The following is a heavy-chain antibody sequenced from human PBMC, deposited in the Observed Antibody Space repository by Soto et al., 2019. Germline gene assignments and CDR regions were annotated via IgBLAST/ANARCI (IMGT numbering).Heavy chain of an antibody. D-gene: IGHD5-12*01. J-gene: IGHJ6*03. CDR2: IYPGDSDT. V-gene: IGHV5-51*01. Sequence: GESLKISCKGSGYSFTSYWIGWVRQMPGKGLEWMGIIYPGDSDTRYSPSFHGQVTISADKSISTAYLQWSSLKASDTAMYYCARHGVATGPYYYYYMDVWGKGTKVTVSS. CDR1: GYSFTSYW. CDR3: ARHGVATGPYYYYYMDV.